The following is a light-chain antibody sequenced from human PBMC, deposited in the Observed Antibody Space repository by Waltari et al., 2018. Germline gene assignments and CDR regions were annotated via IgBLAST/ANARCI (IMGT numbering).Light chain of an antibody. CDR1: QTISNF. CDR2: TAS. V-gene: IGKV1-39*01. J-gene: IGKJ1*01. CDR3: QQSHSTPRT. Sequence: DIQMTQSPSSLSASVGDRVTITCRANQTISNFLNWYQQKPGKAPNLLIYTASNLQGWVPSRFSGSGSGTDFTLTISSLQPEDFAIYYCQQSHSTPRTFGQGTKVEF.